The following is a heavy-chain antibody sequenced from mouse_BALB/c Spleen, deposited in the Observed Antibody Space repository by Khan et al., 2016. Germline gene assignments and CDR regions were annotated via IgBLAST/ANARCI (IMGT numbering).Heavy chain of an antibody. CDR3: ASLDY. Sequence: VQLQQSGAELVKPGASVKLSCTASGFNIKDTYIHWVKQRPEQGLEWIGRIDPANGHTHYDPNLQGRATITADTSPNTPYLQLSSLTSEDTAAYYCASLDYWGQGTTLTVSA. CDR2: IDPANGHT. CDR1: GFNIKDTY. V-gene: IGHV14-3*02. J-gene: IGHJ2*01.